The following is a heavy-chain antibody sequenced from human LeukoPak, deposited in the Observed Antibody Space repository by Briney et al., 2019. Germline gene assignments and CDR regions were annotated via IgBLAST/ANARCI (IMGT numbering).Heavy chain of an antibody. J-gene: IGHJ4*02. CDR2: ISHSSTTI. CDR3: AGEGDCTNCYFGY. D-gene: IGHD1-1*01. CDR1: GFKFSSYS. Sequence: PGGSLRLSCAASGFKFSSYSMNWVRQAPGKGLEWVSYISHSSTTIYYADSVRGRFTISRDNAKNSLHLQMNSLRADDTAVYYCAGEGDCTNCYFGYWGQGTLVSVSS. V-gene: IGHV3-48*04.